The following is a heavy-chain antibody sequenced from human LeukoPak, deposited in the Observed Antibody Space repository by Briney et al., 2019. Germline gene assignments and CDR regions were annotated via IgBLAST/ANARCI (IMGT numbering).Heavy chain of an antibody. Sequence: PETLSLTCAVYGGSFSGYYWSWIRQPPGKGLEWIGEINHSGSTNYNPSLKSRVTISVDTSKNQFSLKLSSVTAADTAVYYCARAPRRSWYTYWGQGTLVTVSS. J-gene: IGHJ4*02. CDR2: INHSGST. D-gene: IGHD6-13*01. CDR3: ARAPRRSWYTY. V-gene: IGHV4-34*01. CDR1: GGSFSGYY.